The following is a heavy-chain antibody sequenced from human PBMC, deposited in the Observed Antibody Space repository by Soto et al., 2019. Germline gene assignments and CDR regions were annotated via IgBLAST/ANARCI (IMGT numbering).Heavy chain of an antibody. CDR2: ISHDGRNN. CDR3: ARDRDEDGGTSDAFDM. V-gene: IGHV3-30*04. D-gene: IGHD2-15*01. Sequence: VGSLRLSCAASGFTLSNYAMHWVRQAPGKGLEWVAVISHDGRNNYYADSVKGRFTISRDNSKSTLSLQMNSLRPEDTAVYYCARDRDEDGGTSDAFDMWGQGTMVTVSS. J-gene: IGHJ3*02. CDR1: GFTLSNYA.